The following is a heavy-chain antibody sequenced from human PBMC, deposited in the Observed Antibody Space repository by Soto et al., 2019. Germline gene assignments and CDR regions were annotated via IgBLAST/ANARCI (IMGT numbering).Heavy chain of an antibody. CDR2: NYYGGGT. CDR1: GGSISSGGYY. Sequence: PSETLSLTCTVSGGSISSGGYYWSWIRQHPGKGLEWIGYNYYGGGTYYNPSLKSRVTISVDAYKNQFSLKLSFVTTADMAVYYCARDSPEGGGTHEYYFDSWGQGTLVTVSS. D-gene: IGHD3-16*01. J-gene: IGHJ4*02. V-gene: IGHV4-31*03. CDR3: ARDSPEGGGTHEYYFDS.